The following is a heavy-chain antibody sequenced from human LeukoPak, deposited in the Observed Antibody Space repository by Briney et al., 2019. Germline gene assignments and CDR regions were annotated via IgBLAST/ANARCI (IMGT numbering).Heavy chain of an antibody. V-gene: IGHV3-48*01. CDR3: ARDPIAAAGTLDY. J-gene: IGHJ4*02. CDR1: GFTFSSCS. CDR2: ISSSSSTI. D-gene: IGHD6-13*01. Sequence: PGGSLRLSCAASGFTFSSCSMNWVRQAPGKGLEWVSYISSSSSTIYYADSVKGRFTISRDNAKNSLYLQMNSLRAEDTAVYYCARDPIAAAGTLDYWGQGTLVTVSS.